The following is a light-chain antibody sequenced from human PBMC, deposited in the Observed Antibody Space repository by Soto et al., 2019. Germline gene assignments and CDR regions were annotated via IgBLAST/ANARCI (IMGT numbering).Light chain of an antibody. CDR3: QQSYSSPLT. CDR2: SAS. J-gene: IGKJ4*01. CDR1: QSFNNY. Sequence: DVQMTQSPSSLSASVGDTVTITCRASQSFNNYLNWYEQKPGEAPKLLMYSASTLQSGVPSRFSGSGTGTDFTLTITSLQPEDFAVYYCQQSYSSPLTFGGGTKVEI. V-gene: IGKV1-39*01.